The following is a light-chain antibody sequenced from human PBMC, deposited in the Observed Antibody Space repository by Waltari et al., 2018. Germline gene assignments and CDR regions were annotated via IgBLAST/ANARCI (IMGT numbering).Light chain of an antibody. V-gene: IGKV1-5*03. CDR1: QSISSW. CDR2: KAS. Sequence: DIQMTQSPSTLYASVGDRVTITCRASQSISSWLAWYQQKPGKAPKLLIYKASSLESGVPSRFSGSGSGTEFTLTISSLQPDDFATYYCQQYNSYSGFGPGTKVDIK. CDR3: QQYNSYSG. J-gene: IGKJ3*01.